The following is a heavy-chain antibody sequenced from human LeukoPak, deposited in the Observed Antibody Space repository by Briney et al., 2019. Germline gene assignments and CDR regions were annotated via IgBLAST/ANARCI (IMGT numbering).Heavy chain of an antibody. V-gene: IGHV1-69*04. CDR2: IIPILGIA. D-gene: IGHD5-18*01. Sequence: SVKVSCKASGGTFSSYAISWVRQAPGQGLEWMGRIIPILGIADYAQKFQGRVTITADKSTSTAYMELSSLRSEDTAVYYCARIGYSYEDGMDVWGQGTTVTVSS. J-gene: IGHJ6*02. CDR3: ARIGYSYEDGMDV. CDR1: GGTFSSYA.